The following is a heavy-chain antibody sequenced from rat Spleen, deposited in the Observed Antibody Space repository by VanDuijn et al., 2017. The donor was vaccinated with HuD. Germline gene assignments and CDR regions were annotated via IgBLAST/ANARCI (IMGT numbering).Heavy chain of an antibody. Sequence: EVQLVESGGGLVQPGRSLKLSCAASGFTFSNYYMAWVRQAPTKGLEWVASISYDGASSYYRDSVKGRFTISRDNAKSSQYLQMDSLRSEDTATYYCAVAGYGYWGQGVVVTVSS. D-gene: IGHD4-3*01. CDR3: AVAGYGY. CDR1: GFTFSNYY. V-gene: IGHV5-20*01. CDR2: ISYDGASS. J-gene: IGHJ2*01.